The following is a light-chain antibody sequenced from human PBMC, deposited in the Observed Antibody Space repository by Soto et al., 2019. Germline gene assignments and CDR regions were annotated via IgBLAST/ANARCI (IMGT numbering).Light chain of an antibody. CDR3: QQYVNALT. CDR1: QDISNH. CDR2: DAS. J-gene: IGKJ4*01. Sequence: DIQMTQSPSSLSASAGDRVTITCQASQDISNHLNWYQQKAGKAPKLLINDASNLEAGVPARFSGSGAGTEFTLTISSLQPEVIATYYCQQYVNALTFGGGTKVEIK. V-gene: IGKV1-33*01.